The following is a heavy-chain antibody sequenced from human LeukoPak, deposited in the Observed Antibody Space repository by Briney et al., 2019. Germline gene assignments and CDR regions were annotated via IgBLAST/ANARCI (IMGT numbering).Heavy chain of an antibody. Sequence: GESLKISCKGSGYSFTNYWIGWVRQMPGRGLEWMGIIYPGDSDTRYSPSFQGQVTISADKSISTAYLQWSSLKASDTAMYYCARREAVAGTEFDYWGQGTLVTVSS. D-gene: IGHD6-19*01. CDR2: IYPGDSDT. J-gene: IGHJ4*02. CDR3: ARREAVAGTEFDY. CDR1: GYSFTNYW. V-gene: IGHV5-51*01.